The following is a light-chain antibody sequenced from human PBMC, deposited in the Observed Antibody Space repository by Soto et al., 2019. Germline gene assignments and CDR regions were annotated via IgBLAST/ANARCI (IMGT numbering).Light chain of an antibody. V-gene: IGLV2-14*01. CDR2: DVS. J-gene: IGLJ2*01. CDR3: RSYPSTNTRV. CDR1: SSDVGGYNY. Sequence: QSALTQPASVSGSPGQSITISCTGTSSDVGGYNYVSWYQQHPGKAPKLMIYDVSNRPSGVSNRFSGSKSGNTASLAISGLQAEDEADYYCRSYPSTNTRVFGGGTKLTVL.